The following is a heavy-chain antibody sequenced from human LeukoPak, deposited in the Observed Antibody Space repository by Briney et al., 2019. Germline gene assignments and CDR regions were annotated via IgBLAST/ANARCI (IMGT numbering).Heavy chain of an antibody. V-gene: IGHV3-7*01. J-gene: IGHJ3*01. CDR2: IKPDGNER. CDR3: ARRQWTAFDF. Sequence: HPGGSLRLSCAASGFTFNTYWISWVRQAPGKGLQWVANIKPDGNERYYVDYVKGRFTISRDNARSSLYLQMNSLRVEDTAIYYCARRQWTAFDFWGQGTMATVSS. D-gene: IGHD6-19*01. CDR1: GFTFNTYW.